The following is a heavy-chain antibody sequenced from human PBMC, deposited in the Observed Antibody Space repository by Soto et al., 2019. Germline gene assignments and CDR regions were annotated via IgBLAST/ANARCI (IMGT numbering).Heavy chain of an antibody. J-gene: IGHJ6*02. CDR1: GGTFSSYA. Sequence: SVKVSCKDSGGTFSSYAISWVRQAPGQGLEWMGGIIPTFGTANYAQKFQGRVTITADESTSTAYMELSSLRSEDTAVYYCAREVAVAIFGVVSDYYYGMDVWGQGTTVTVSS. D-gene: IGHD3-3*01. V-gene: IGHV1-69*13. CDR2: IIPTFGTA. CDR3: AREVAVAIFGVVSDYYYGMDV.